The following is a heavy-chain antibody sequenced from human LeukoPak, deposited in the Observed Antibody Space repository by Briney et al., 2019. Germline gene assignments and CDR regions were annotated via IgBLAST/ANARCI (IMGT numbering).Heavy chain of an antibody. CDR1: GGSISSSSYY. J-gene: IGHJ1*01. V-gene: IGHV4-39*07. D-gene: IGHD6-13*01. CDR3: ASPGLPIAAADRRAYFQH. CDR2: INHSGST. Sequence: SETLSLTCTVSGGSISSSSYYWSWIRQPPGKGLEWIGEINHSGSTNYNPSLKSRVTISVDTSKNQFSLKLSSVTAADTAVYYCASPGLPIAAADRRAYFQHWGQGTLVTVSS.